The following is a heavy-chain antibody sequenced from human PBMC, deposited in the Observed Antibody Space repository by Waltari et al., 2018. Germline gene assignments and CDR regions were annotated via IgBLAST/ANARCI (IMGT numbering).Heavy chain of an antibody. CDR3: ARERHRLMEEGYLMALDP. Sequence: QVQLVQSGAEVKKPEASVKVSCKASGYTFSDYGISWVRQAPGQGFEWMGWISGNNGHTNHAQKFQGRLSMTKYTSTATVYMELRYLTSDDTAVYYCARERHRLMEEGYLMALDPWGQGTLVTVSS. CDR2: ISGNNGHT. V-gene: IGHV1-18*01. J-gene: IGHJ5*02. CDR1: GYTFSDYG. D-gene: IGHD2-21*01.